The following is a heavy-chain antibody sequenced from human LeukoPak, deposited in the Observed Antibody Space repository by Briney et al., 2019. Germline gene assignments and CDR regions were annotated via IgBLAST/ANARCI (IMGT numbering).Heavy chain of an antibody. D-gene: IGHD6-19*01. CDR2: MSYDGSNK. V-gene: IGHV3-30*04. CDR1: GFTFSSYA. J-gene: IGHJ6*02. Sequence: GGSLRLSCAASGFTFSSYAMHWVRQAPGKGLEWVAVMSYDGSNKYYADSVKGRFTISRDNSKNTLYLQMNSLRAEDTAVYYCARDIAVAGAPTYYYYYGMDVWGQGTTVTVSS. CDR3: ARDIAVAGAPTYYYYYGMDV.